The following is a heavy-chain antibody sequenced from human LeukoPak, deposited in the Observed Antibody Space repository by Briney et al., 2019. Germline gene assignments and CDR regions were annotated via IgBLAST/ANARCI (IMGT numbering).Heavy chain of an antibody. J-gene: IGHJ4*02. CDR3: ATPRGSSSWYNDFDY. V-gene: IGHV1-2*02. Sequence: ASVKVSRKASGYTFTVYYMHWVRQAPGQGLEWMGWINPNSGGTNYAQKFQGRVTMTRDTSISTAYMELSRLRSDDTAVYYCATPRGSSSWYNDFDYWGQGTLVTVSS. D-gene: IGHD6-13*01. CDR1: GYTFTVYY. CDR2: INPNSGGT.